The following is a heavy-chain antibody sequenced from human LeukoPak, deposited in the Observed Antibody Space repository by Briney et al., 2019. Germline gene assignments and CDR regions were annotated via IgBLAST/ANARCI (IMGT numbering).Heavy chain of an antibody. Sequence: GGSLRLSCAASGFNLSNYAMHWVRQAPGKGLEWVAFISYDGRDKYSTDSLKGRFSISRDNAKNSLYLQMNSLRAEDTAVYYCAREQGYSPGAFDIWGQGTMVTVSS. CDR2: ISYDGRDK. V-gene: IGHV3-30*03. CDR1: GFNLSNYA. J-gene: IGHJ3*02. D-gene: IGHD4-11*01. CDR3: AREQGYSPGAFDI.